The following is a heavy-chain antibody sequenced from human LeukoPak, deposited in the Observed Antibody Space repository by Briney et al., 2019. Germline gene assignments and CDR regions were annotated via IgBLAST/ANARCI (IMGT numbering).Heavy chain of an antibody. J-gene: IGHJ3*02. V-gene: IGHV5-51*01. Sequence: GESLKISCKGSGYTFTIYWIAWVRQMPGKGLGWMGIVYPDNSKTIYSPSFQGQVTISADKSINTAYLQWSSLKASDTAIYYCARLSGGGALRNDAFHIWGQGTVVAVSS. D-gene: IGHD2-8*02. CDR1: GYTFTIYW. CDR2: VYPDNSKT. CDR3: ARLSGGGALRNDAFHI.